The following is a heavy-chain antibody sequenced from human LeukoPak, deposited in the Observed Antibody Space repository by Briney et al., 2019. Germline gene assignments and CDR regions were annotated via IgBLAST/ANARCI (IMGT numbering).Heavy chain of an antibody. Sequence: SETLSLTCTVSGGSISSSSHFRSWIRQPPGKGLEWIGSIYYSGNTYYNSSLKSRVTISVDTSKNQFSLNLSSVTAADTAVYYCARHENFVLVVAATGFDNGGQGTLVTVSS. D-gene: IGHD2-15*01. CDR2: IYYSGNT. J-gene: IGHJ4*02. V-gene: IGHV4-39*01. CDR3: ARHENFVLVVAATGFDN. CDR1: GGSISSSSHF.